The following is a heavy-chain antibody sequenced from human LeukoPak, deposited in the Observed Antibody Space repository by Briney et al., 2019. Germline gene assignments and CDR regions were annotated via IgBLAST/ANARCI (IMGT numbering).Heavy chain of an antibody. Sequence: ASVKVSCKASGYTFTGYYMHWARQAPGQGLEWMGWINPNSGGTNYAQKFQGRVTMTRDTSISTAYMELRSLRSDDTAVYYCARAGVDHLSPTFDYWGQGTLVTVSS. CDR2: INPNSGGT. CDR1: GYTFTGYY. D-gene: IGHD1-14*01. CDR3: ARAGVDHLSPTFDY. J-gene: IGHJ4*02. V-gene: IGHV1-2*02.